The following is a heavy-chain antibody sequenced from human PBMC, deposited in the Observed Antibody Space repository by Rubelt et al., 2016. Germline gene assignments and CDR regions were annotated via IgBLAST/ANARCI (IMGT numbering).Heavy chain of an antibody. CDR3: ARTVACFFRRFDP. Sequence: QVQLQESGPGLVKPSETLSLTCTVSGGSISSYYWSWIRQPPGKGLEWIGYIYYSGSTNYNPALKSRVTISVDTSKNQFSRKLSSVTAADTAVYYCARTVACFFRRFDPWGQGTLVTVSS. CDR2: IYYSGST. CDR1: GGSISSYY. J-gene: IGHJ5*02. V-gene: IGHV4-59*01. D-gene: IGHD6-19*01.